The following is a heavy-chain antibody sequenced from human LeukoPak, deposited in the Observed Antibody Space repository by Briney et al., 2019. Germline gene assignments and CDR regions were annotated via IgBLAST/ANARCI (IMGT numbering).Heavy chain of an antibody. Sequence: PSETLSLTCTVSGGSISSSSYYWGWIRQPPGKGLEWIVSIYYSGSTYYNPSLKSRVTISVDTSKNQFSLKLSSVTAADTAVYYCARHGATTTRYYYYYYYMDVWGKGTTVTVSS. CDR2: IYYSGST. CDR3: ARHGATTTRYYYYYYYMDV. V-gene: IGHV4-39*01. D-gene: IGHD5-12*01. J-gene: IGHJ6*03. CDR1: GGSISSSSYY.